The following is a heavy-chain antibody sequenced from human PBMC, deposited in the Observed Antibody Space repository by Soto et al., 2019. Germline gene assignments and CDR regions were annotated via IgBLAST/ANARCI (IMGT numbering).Heavy chain of an antibody. D-gene: IGHD6-13*01. V-gene: IGHV3-23*01. CDR2: ISGSSGRT. CDR1: GFTFSSYG. Sequence: EVQLLESGGGLVQPGGSLRLSCAASGFTFSSYGMTWVRQAPGKGLEWVSGISGSSGRTYYADSVKGRFTISRDTSKNTLYLQMNSLRAEDTAVYYCAKSIAAAGTGYWGQGTLVTVSS. CDR3: AKSIAAAGTGY. J-gene: IGHJ4*02.